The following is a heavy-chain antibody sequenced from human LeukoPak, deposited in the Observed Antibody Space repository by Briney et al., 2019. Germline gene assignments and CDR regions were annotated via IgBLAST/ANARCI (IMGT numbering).Heavy chain of an antibody. CDR2: INLSGGST. Sequence: GASVKVSCKASGYTFTSYSISWVRQAPGPGLEWLGIINLSGGSTHYPQKFQDRVTMTRDTSTSTVYMELSSLRSEDTAVYYCARDLDYGEKSEDYWGQGTLVTVSS. D-gene: IGHD4/OR15-4a*01. CDR1: GYTFTSYS. J-gene: IGHJ4*02. V-gene: IGHV1-46*01. CDR3: ARDLDYGEKSEDY.